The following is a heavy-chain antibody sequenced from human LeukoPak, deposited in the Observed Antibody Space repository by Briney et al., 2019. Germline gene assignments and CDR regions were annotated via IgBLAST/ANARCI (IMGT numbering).Heavy chain of an antibody. CDR3: ARSSIGYSYGTFDY. J-gene: IGHJ4*02. Sequence: ASVKVSCKASGYTFTSYYMHWVRQAPGQGLEWMGWISPYNGDTNYAQKFQGRVTMTTDTSTSTAYMELRSLRSDDTAVYYCARSSIGYSYGTFDYWGQGTLVTVSS. CDR1: GYTFTSYY. CDR2: ISPYNGDT. V-gene: IGHV1-18*04. D-gene: IGHD5-18*01.